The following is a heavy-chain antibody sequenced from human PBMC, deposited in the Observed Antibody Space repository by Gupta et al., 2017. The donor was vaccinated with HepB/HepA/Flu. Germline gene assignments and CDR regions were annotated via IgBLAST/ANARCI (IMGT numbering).Heavy chain of an antibody. J-gene: IGHJ4*02. CDR3: AKVPVLRYFDWTLDY. Sequence: EVQLVESGGGVVQPGGSLRLSCAASGFTFDDYAMHWVRQAPGKGLEWVSLITGDGGSTYYADSVKGRFTISRDNRKNSLYLQMNSLRTEDTALYYCAKVPVLRYFDWTLDYWGQGTLVTVSS. CDR2: ITGDGGST. CDR1: GFTFDDYA. D-gene: IGHD3-9*01. V-gene: IGHV3-43*02.